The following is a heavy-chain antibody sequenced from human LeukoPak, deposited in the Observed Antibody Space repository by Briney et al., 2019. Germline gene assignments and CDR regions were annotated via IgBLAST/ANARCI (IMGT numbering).Heavy chain of an antibody. J-gene: IGHJ3*02. D-gene: IGHD3-16*02. CDR2: FDPEDGET. CDR3: ATRIMITFGGVIVTSPGAFDI. V-gene: IGHV1-24*01. CDR1: GYTLTELS. Sequence: ASVKVSCKVSGYTLTELSMHWVRQAPGKGLEWMGGFDPEDGETIYAQKFQGRVTMTEDTSTDTAYMELSSLRSEDTAVYYCATRIMITFGGVIVTSPGAFDIWGQGTMVTVSS.